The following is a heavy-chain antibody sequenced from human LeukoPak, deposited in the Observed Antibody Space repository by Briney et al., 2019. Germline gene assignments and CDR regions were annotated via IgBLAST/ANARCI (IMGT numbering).Heavy chain of an antibody. CDR2: IKQDGSEK. CDR1: GFTFSSYW. D-gene: IGHD1-1*01. V-gene: IGHV3-7*01. CDR3: ARGGSGTLVGAFDI. Sequence: GGSLRLSCAASGFTFSSYWMSWVRQAPGKGLEWVANIKQDGSEKYYVDSVKGRFAISRDNAKNSLYLQMNSLRAEDTAVYYWARGGSGTLVGAFDIWGQGTMVTVSS. J-gene: IGHJ3*02.